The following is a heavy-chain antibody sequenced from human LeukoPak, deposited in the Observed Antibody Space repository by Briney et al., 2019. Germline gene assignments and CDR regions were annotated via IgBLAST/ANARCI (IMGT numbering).Heavy chain of an antibody. J-gene: IGHJ4*02. CDR1: GFTFSSYW. V-gene: IGHV3-7*01. D-gene: IGHD3-22*01. Sequence: PGGSLRLSCAASGFTFSSYWMSWVRQAPGEGLEWVANIKQDGTEKYYMDSVKGRFSISRDNAKNSLYLQMNALRAEDTAVYYCAKDSSADDSSGHSYYFDYWGQGTLVTVSS. CDR2: IKQDGTEK. CDR3: AKDSSADDSSGHSYYFDY.